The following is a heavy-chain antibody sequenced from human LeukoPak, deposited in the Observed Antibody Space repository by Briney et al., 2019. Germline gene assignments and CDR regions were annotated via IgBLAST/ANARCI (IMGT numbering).Heavy chain of an antibody. D-gene: IGHD2-2*01. J-gene: IGHJ4*02. V-gene: IGHV6-1*01. CDR2: TYYRSQWYN. CDR1: ADSASSNSVA. Sequence: SQTLSLTCAISADSASSNSVAWNWIRQSPSRGLEWLGRTYYRSQWYNDYALSVRSRITINPDTSKNLFSLQLNSVTPEDTAVYYCARDRYCSTVSCSFDYWGQGTLVTVSS. CDR3: ARDRYCSTVSCSFDY.